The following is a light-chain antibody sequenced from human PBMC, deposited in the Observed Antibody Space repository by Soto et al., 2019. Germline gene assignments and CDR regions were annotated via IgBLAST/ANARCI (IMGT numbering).Light chain of an antibody. CDR1: QSISSY. CDR3: QQSYRTPRT. V-gene: IGKV1-39*01. Sequence: DIQMTQSPSSLSASVGDRVTITCRASQSISSYLNWYQQKPGKAPKLLIYEASTLQSGVPSKFSGVGSGTDFTLTINSLQPEDLATYYCQQSYRTPRTFGQGTKVEI. J-gene: IGKJ1*01. CDR2: EAS.